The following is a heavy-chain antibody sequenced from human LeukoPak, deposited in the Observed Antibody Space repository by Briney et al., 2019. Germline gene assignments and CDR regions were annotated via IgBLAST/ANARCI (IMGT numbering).Heavy chain of an antibody. D-gene: IGHD1-26*01. CDR1: GFTFSTFW. CDR2: TNTDGSSI. J-gene: IGHJ4*02. Sequence: GGSLRLSCAASGFTFSTFWMHWVRQAPGKRLVWVSRTNTDGSSITYVDSVKGRFSTSRDNAKSPLFLQMNSLRAEDTAVYYCASGRLVGAPDYWGQGTLVTVSS. V-gene: IGHV3-74*01. CDR3: ASGRLVGAPDY.